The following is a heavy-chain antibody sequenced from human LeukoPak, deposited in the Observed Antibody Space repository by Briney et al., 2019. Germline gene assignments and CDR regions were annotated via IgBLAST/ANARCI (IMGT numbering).Heavy chain of an antibody. Sequence: PSETLSLTCSISGGSISSSNYYWGWIRQPPGKGLEWIGSTYFSGSTYYNVSLKSRVTISVDTSNNQFSLRLSSVTAADTAVYYCARHDGAGSYLYNYWGQGTLVTVSS. V-gene: IGHV4-39*01. D-gene: IGHD1-26*01. CDR3: ARHDGAGSYLYNY. J-gene: IGHJ4*02. CDR2: TYFSGST. CDR1: GGSISSSNYY.